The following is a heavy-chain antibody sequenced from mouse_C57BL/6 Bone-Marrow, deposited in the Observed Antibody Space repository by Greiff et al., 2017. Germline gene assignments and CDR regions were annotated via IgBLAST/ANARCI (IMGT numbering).Heavy chain of an antibody. CDR2: INPGSGGT. D-gene: IGHD1-1*01. Sequence: QVQLKQSGAELVRPGTSVKVSCKASGYAFTNYLIEWVKQRPGQGLEGIGVINPGSGGTNYNEKFKGKATLTADKSSSTAYMQLSSLTSEDSAVYFCARRSYYYGSSYLYYYAMDYWGQGTSVTVSS. CDR1: GYAFTNYL. J-gene: IGHJ4*01. V-gene: IGHV1-54*01. CDR3: ARRSYYYGSSYLYYYAMDY.